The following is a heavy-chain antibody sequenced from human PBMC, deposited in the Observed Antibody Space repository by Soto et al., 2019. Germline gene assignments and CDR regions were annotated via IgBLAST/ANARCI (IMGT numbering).Heavy chain of an antibody. J-gene: IGHJ4*02. CDR1: GGSMIGYS. D-gene: IGHD3-3*01. CDR2: VYYSGST. CDR3: ARVTNAIFGVVFDY. V-gene: IGHV4-59*12. Sequence: SETLSLTCTVSGGSMIGYSWSWIRQTPGKGLEWIGYVYYSGSTTYNPSLKNRVTMSIDTSENQFSLKLSSVTAADTAVYYCARVTNAIFGVVFDYWGQGTLVTVSS.